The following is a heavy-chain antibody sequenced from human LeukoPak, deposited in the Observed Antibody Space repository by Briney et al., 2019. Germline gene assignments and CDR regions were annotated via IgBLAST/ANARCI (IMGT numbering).Heavy chain of an antibody. V-gene: IGHV3-23*01. J-gene: IGHJ4*02. CDR1: GFTFSSYA. CDR2: ISGSGGST. Sequence: GGSLRLSCAASGFTFSSYAMSWVRQAPGKGLEWVSAISGSGGSTYYADSVKGRFTISRDNSKNTLYLQMNSLRAEDTAVYYCAKGPGGDYYDSSGYGFDYWGQGTLVTVSS. CDR3: AKGPGGDYYDSSGYGFDY. D-gene: IGHD3-22*01.